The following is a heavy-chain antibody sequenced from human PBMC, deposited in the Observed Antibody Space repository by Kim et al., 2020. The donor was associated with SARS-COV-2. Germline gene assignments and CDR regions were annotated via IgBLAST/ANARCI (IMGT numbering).Heavy chain of an antibody. CDR2: ISYDGSNK. Sequence: GGSLRLSCAASGFTFSSYAMHWVRQAPGKGLEWVAVISYDGSNKYYADSVKGRFTISRDNSKNTLYLQMNSLRAEDTAVYYCARVFFRQLVTRGYFDYWGQGTLVTVSS. D-gene: IGHD6-13*01. V-gene: IGHV3-30*04. CDR1: GFTFSSYA. CDR3: ARVFFRQLVTRGYFDY. J-gene: IGHJ4*02.